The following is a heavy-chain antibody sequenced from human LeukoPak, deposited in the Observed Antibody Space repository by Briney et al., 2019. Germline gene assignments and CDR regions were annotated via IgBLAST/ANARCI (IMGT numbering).Heavy chain of an antibody. CDR3: ARGLLHYGSGSYPDY. CDR2: INPNSGGT. J-gene: IGHJ4*02. V-gene: IGHV1-2*02. D-gene: IGHD3-10*01. Sequence: ASVKVSCKASGYTFTGYYMHWVRQAPGQGLEWMGWINPNSGGTNYAQKFQGRVTMTRDTSISTAYMELSRLRSDDTAVYYCARGLLHYGSGSYPDYWGQGTLVTVSS. CDR1: GYTFTGYY.